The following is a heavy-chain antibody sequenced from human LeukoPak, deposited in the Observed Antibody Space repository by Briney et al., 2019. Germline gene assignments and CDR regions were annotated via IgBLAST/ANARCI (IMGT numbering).Heavy chain of an antibody. CDR1: GFTFSSYG. V-gene: IGHV3-30*02. CDR2: ISYDGGSE. J-gene: IGHJ6*02. Sequence: GGSLRLSCAASGFTFSSYGMHWVRQAPGKGLEWVAFISYDGGSEYYLDSVKGRFTISRDNSKNTLYLQMNSLRTDDTALYYCAKDRDRLFSMDYFYGMDVWGQGTTVTVSS. CDR3: AKDRDRLFSMDYFYGMDV. D-gene: IGHD3-10*01.